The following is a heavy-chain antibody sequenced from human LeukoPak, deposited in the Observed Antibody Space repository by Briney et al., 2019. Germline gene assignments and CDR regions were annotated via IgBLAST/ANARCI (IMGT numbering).Heavy chain of an antibody. D-gene: IGHD1-26*01. CDR3: ARHPGDFTGIVNYYYMDV. CDR1: GFTFSNYG. CDR2: ISYDGSNK. Sequence: GGSLRLSCATSGFTFSNYGMHWVRQAPGKGLQWVAIISYDGSNKYYADSVKGRFTIFRDNSNNTLFLQMNSLRPEDTAIYYCARHPGDFTGIVNYYYMDVWGKGTTVTVSS. V-gene: IGHV3-30*03. J-gene: IGHJ6*03.